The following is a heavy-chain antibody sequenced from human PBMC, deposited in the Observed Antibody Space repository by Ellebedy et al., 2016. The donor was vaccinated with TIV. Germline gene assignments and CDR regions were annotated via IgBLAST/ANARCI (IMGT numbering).Heavy chain of an antibody. J-gene: IGHJ6*02. CDR2: INSDGSST. V-gene: IGHV3-74*01. D-gene: IGHD3-3*01. CDR1: GFTFSSYW. CDR3: ARDPHQYYDFWSGYSWPPNIYGMDV. Sequence: GESLKISXAASGFTFSSYWMHWVRQAPGKGLVWVSRINSDGSSTSYADSVKGRFTISRDNAKNTLYLQMNSLRAEDTAVYYCARDPHQYYDFWSGYSWPPNIYGMDVWGQGTTVTVSS.